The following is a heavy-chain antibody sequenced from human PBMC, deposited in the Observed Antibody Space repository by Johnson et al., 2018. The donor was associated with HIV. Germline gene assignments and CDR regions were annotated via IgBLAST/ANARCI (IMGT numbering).Heavy chain of an antibody. V-gene: IGHV3-15*01. Sequence: EVQLVESGGGLVKPGGSLRLSCAASGFTFINAWMSWVRQAPGKGLEWVGRIKSKTDGGTTDYAAPVKGRFTISRDDSKNTLYLQMNSLKTEDTAVYYCTTTSSSGYTNSYAFDVWGQGTMVTVSS. CDR2: IKSKTDGGTT. CDR1: GFTFINAW. D-gene: IGHD6-6*01. CDR3: TTTSSSGYTNSYAFDV. J-gene: IGHJ3*01.